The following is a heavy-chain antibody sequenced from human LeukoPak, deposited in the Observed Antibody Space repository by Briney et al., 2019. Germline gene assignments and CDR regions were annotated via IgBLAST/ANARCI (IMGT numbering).Heavy chain of an antibody. CDR2: IYFSGGT. J-gene: IGHJ4*02. CDR1: GGSISSGSYY. CDR3: ARQTGSGLFSLP. V-gene: IGHV4-39*01. Sequence: SETLSLTCTVSGGSISSGSYYWGWIRQPPGKGLEWIGSIYFSGGTYYNASLKSRVTISVDTSKNQFSLKLSSVTAADTAVYYCARQTGSGLFSLPGGQGTLVTVSS. D-gene: IGHD3-10*01.